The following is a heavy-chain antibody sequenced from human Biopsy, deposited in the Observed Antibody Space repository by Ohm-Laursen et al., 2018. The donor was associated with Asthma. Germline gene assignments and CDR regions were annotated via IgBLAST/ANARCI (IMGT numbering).Heavy chain of an antibody. CDR1: YGSITSGGYY. D-gene: IGHD3-22*01. J-gene: IGHJ4*02. CDR3: ARAQDYYDSRGYYRSFDY. Sequence: TLSLTCTVSYGSITSGGYYWTWIRHHPRKSLEWIGFIYYRGSTYYTPSLKSRVSTSIDTSTNQFSLKLSSVTAADTAVYYCARAQDYYDSRGYYRSFDYWGQGTLVTVSS. CDR2: IYYRGST. V-gene: IGHV4-31*03.